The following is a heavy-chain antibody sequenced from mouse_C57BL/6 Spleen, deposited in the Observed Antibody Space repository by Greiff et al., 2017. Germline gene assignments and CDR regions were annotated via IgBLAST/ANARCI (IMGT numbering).Heavy chain of an antibody. CDR2: IDPSDSET. D-gene: IGHD1-1*01. J-gene: IGHJ1*03. CDR1: GYTFTSYW. Sequence: QVQLKQPGAELVRPGSSVKLSCKASGYTFTSYWMHWVKQRPIQGLEWIGNIDPSDSETHYNQKFKDKATLTVDKSSSTAYMQLSSLTSEDSAVYYCARGYYGSPDVWGTGTTVTVSS. V-gene: IGHV1-52*01. CDR3: ARGYYGSPDV.